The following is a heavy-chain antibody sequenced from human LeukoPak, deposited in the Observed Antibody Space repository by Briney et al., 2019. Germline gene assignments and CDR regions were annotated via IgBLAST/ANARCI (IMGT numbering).Heavy chain of an antibody. CDR2: IYYSGST. CDR3: ASHTAGLTGSAFNFDY. J-gene: IGHJ4*02. V-gene: IGHV4-59*08. CDR1: GGSISSYY. D-gene: IGHD7-27*01. Sequence: SETLSLTCNVSGGSISSYYWSWIRQPPGKGLEWIGYIYYSGSTNYNPSLKSRVTISVDTSKNQFSLKLSSVTAADTAVYYCASHTAGLTGSAFNFDYWGQGTLVTVSS.